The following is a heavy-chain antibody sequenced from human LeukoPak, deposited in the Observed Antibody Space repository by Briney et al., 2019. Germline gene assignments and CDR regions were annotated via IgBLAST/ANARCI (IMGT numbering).Heavy chain of an antibody. CDR2: ISYDGSNK. CDR1: GFTFSSYA. Sequence: GGSLRLSCAAPGFTFSSYAMHWVRQAPGKGLEWVAVISYDGSNKYYADSVKGRFTISRDNSKNTLYLQMNSLRAEDTAVYYCASFRATIAARRRDYYGMDVWGQGTTVTVSS. CDR3: ASFRATIAARRRDYYGMDV. V-gene: IGHV3-30-3*01. D-gene: IGHD6-6*01. J-gene: IGHJ6*02.